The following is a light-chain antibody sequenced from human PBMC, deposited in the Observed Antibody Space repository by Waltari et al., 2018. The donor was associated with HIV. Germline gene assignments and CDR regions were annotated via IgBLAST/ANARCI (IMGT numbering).Light chain of an antibody. CDR1: QTISNY. CDR2: TTA. J-gene: IGKJ5*01. CDR3: QQSYSTPRT. V-gene: IGKV1-39*01. Sequence: DIQMTQSPSSLSASVGDRVTIPCRASQTISNYINWYQQKPGKAPKLLIYTTATLQSGVPSRFRGSASGTDFTLTISSLQPEDFATYYCQQSYSTPRTFGQGTRLEIK.